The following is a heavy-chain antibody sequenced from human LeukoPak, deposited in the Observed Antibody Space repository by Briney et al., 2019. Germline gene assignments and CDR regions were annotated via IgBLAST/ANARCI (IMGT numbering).Heavy chain of an antibody. D-gene: IGHD3-10*01. J-gene: IGHJ4*02. CDR1: GFTFSSHW. Sequence: GGSLRLSCVASGFTFSSHWMSWVRQAPGKGLEWVANIKQDGSEIYYVDSVRGRLTISRDNAKNSLHLQMNSLRAEDTAVYYCARDSGTWSWSGGYFDYWGQGTLVTVSS. CDR2: IKQDGSEI. V-gene: IGHV3-7*01. CDR3: ARDSGTWSWSGGYFDY.